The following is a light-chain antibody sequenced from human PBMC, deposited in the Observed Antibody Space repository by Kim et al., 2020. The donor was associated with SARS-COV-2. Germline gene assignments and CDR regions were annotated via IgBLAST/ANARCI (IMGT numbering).Light chain of an antibody. CDR1: QSIGTW. Sequence: SASIGDRVTITCRASQSIGTWVAWYQQKPGNAPNLLIYKASSLHSGAPSRVSGSGSGTEFTLTISSLQPGDFATYYCQQYNTYPYTFGQGTKLEI. V-gene: IGKV1-5*03. J-gene: IGKJ2*01. CDR3: QQYNTYPYT. CDR2: KAS.